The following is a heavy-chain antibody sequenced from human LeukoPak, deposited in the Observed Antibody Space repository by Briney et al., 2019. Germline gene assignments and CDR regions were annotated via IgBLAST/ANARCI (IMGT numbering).Heavy chain of an antibody. J-gene: IGHJ4*02. CDR1: GASLDSLAYS. CDR3: ARELLIAVAGNPLDY. Sequence: SQTLSLTCSVSGASLDSLAYSWNWIRQPPGKGLEWVGSILYTGTTSYNPSLKSRLTISVDTSKNQFSLKLTSVTAADTAVYYCARELLIAVAGNPLDYWGQGTLVTVSS. D-gene: IGHD6-19*01. V-gene: IGHV4-30-4*07. CDR2: ILYTGTT.